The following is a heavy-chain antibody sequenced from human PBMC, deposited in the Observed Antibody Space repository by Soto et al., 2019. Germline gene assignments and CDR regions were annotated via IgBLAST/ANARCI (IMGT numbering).Heavy chain of an antibody. V-gene: IGHV4-59*01. J-gene: IGHJ4*02. CDR3: ARGVRYFDY. D-gene: IGHD3-10*01. CDR1: GGSISSYF. Sequence: SETLSLTCTVAGGSISSYFWSWIRQPPGKGLEWIGYIYYSGSTNYNPSLKSRVTISVDTSKNQFSLKLSSVTAADTDVYYCARGVRYFDYWGQGTLVTVS. CDR2: IYYSGST.